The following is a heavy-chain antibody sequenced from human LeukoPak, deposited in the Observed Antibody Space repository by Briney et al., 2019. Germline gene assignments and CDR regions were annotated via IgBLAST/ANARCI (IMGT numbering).Heavy chain of an antibody. V-gene: IGHV3-23*01. CDR1: GFTFNNYA. D-gene: IGHD2-2*01. CDR2: NGGSGGSK. CDR3: AKRKDLGYCSSTSCYYYFDY. Sequence: SGGSLRLSCVASGFTFNNYAMSWVRQAPGKGLEWVSANGGSGGSKDYADSVKGRFTVSRDNSKNTLYLQMNSLRAEDTAIYYCAKRKDLGYCSSTSCYYYFDYWGQGTLVTVSS. J-gene: IGHJ4*02.